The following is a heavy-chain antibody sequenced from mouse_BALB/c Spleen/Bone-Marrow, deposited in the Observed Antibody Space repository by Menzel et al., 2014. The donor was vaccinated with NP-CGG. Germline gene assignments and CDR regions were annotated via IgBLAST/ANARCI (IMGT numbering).Heavy chain of an antibody. V-gene: IGHV1-9*01. CDR1: GYTFSSYW. J-gene: IGHJ3*01. CDR2: ILPGSGNT. D-gene: IGHD2-4*01. Sequence: QVQLQQPGTELMKPGASVKISCKATGYTFSSYWIEWVKQRPGHGLEWIGEILPGSGNTNYNENFKGKATFTADTSSNTAYMQLSSLTSEDSAVYYCARYYDYAWFAYWGQGTLVTVSA. CDR3: ARYYDYAWFAY.